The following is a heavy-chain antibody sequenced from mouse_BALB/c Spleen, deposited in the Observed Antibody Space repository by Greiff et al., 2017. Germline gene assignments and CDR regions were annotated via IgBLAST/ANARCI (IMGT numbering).Heavy chain of an antibody. CDR2: ISDGGSYT. V-gene: IGHV5-4*02. CDR1: GFTFSDYY. D-gene: IGHD1-1*01. Sequence: EVMLVESGGGLVKPGGSLKLSCAASGFTFSDYYMYWVRQTPEKRLEWVATISDGGSYTYYPDSVKGRFTISRDNAKNNLYLQMSSLKSEDTAMYYCAREDYGSIPFAYWGQGTLVTVSA. J-gene: IGHJ3*01. CDR3: AREDYGSIPFAY.